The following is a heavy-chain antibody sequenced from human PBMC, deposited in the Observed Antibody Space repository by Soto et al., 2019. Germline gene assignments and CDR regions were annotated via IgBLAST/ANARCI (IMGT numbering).Heavy chain of an antibody. CDR1: GGSISSGGYS. CDR3: ARGQVVAAQH. J-gene: IGHJ4*02. D-gene: IGHD2-15*01. V-gene: IGHV4-30-2*01. CDR2: IYHSGST. Sequence: QLQLQESGSGLVKPSQTLSLTCAVSGGSISSGGYSWSWIRQPPGKGLEWIGYIYHSGSTYYNPSLRSRVAIAVDRSKNQFSRKLSSVTAADTAVYSCARGQVVAAQHWGQGTLVTVSS.